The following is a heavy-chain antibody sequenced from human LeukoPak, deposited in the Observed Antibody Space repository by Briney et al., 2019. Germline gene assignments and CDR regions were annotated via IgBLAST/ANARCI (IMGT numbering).Heavy chain of an antibody. CDR3: ARGQPGHAFDI. J-gene: IGHJ3*02. CDR1: GFTFSTSW. V-gene: IGHV3-74*01. CDR2: IYSDGSFT. Sequence: GGSLRLSCAASGFTFSTSWMHWVRHGPGKGLVWVSRIYSDGSFTSYADSVKGRFTISRDSAKNTVYLQMNSLRAEDTAVYYCARGQPGHAFDIWGQGTMVTVSS. D-gene: IGHD2-2*01.